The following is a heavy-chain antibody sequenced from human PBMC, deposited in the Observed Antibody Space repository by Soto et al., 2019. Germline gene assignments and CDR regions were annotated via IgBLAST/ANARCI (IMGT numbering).Heavy chain of an antibody. D-gene: IGHD2-2*01. CDR2: IDPGDAYA. CDR3: ARIYCTTTTCDSWFDP. Sequence: GESLKISCTGFGYTFTTFWISWVRQMPGKGLEWMGRIDPGDAYATYSPAFQGHVTISADKATSTAYLQWSSLKASDTAMYFCARIYCTTTTCDSWFDPWGQGTLVTVSS. CDR1: GYTFTTFW. V-gene: IGHV5-10-1*01. J-gene: IGHJ5*02.